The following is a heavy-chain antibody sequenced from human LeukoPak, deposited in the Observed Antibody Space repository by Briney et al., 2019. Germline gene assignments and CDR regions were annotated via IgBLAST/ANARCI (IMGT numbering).Heavy chain of an antibody. V-gene: IGHV4-39*01. D-gene: IGHD3-10*01. Sequence: SETLSLTCTVSGDSISSTSYYWGWIRQPPGEGLEWIASIYYSGTTYYNPSLKSRVTISLDTSQNQFSLRVTSVTAADTAVYYCASQVGYGSGTYYNKLFDYWGQGTLLTVSS. CDR2: IYYSGTT. CDR1: GDSISSTSYY. J-gene: IGHJ4*02. CDR3: ASQVGYGSGTYYNKLFDY.